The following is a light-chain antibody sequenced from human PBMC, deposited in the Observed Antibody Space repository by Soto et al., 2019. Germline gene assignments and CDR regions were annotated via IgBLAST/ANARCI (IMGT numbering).Light chain of an antibody. J-gene: IGLJ1*01. Sequence: QSVLTQPASVAGSPGQSITISCTGTSNDVGGYNYVSWYQQHPGKAHKFMIYDVSNRPSGVSNRFSGSKSGNTASLTISGLQAEDEADYYCCSYTTSNTRQIVFGTGTKVTVL. CDR3: CSYTTSNTRQIV. V-gene: IGLV2-14*01. CDR2: DVS. CDR1: SNDVGGYNY.